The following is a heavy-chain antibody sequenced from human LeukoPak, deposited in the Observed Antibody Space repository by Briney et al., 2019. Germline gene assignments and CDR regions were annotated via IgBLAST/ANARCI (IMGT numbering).Heavy chain of an antibody. D-gene: IGHD3-16*01. Sequence: GGSLRLSCAASGFTFSSYAMSWVRQAPGKGLEWVGRIKSKTDGGTTDYAAPVKGRFTISRDDSKNTLYLQMNSLKTEDTAVYYCTTGMMSAFDIWGQGTMVTVSS. CDR1: GFTFSSYA. CDR3: TTGMMSAFDI. J-gene: IGHJ3*02. V-gene: IGHV3-15*01. CDR2: IKSKTDGGTT.